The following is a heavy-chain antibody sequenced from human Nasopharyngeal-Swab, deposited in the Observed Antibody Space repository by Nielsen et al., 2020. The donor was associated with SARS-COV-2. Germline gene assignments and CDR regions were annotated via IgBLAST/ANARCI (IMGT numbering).Heavy chain of an antibody. D-gene: IGHD5-24*01. CDR2: ISSSGKYI. CDR3: ARDIGDGYNLLYYFDY. CDR1: GFTPASYN. V-gene: IGHV3-21*01. J-gene: IGHJ4*02. Sequence: GESLKISCAASGFTPASYNMNWVRQAPGKGLEWVSSISSSGKYIYYANSVRGRFTISRDNAKSSLFLQMDSLRAEDTALYHCARDIGDGYNLLYYFDYWGPGTLVTVSS.